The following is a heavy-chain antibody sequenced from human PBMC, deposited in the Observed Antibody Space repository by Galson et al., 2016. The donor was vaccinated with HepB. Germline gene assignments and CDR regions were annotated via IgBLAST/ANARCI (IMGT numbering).Heavy chain of an antibody. J-gene: IGHJ4*02. CDR1: GFSFSDYA. Sequence: SLRLSCAASGFSFSDYAMTWVRQAPGKGLEWVSGISASGASTYYAEFVKGRFAISRDNSKNTLNLQMNSLRGEDTAVYHCAKGRVPLAGAGALDFWGQGTLLTVSS. CDR3: AKGRVPLAGAGALDF. V-gene: IGHV3-23*01. D-gene: IGHD6-19*01. CDR2: ISASGAST.